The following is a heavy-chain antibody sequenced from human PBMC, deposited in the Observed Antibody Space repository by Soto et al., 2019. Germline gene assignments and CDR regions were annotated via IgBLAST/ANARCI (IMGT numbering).Heavy chain of an antibody. CDR3: TRHVVWKYYYDSSARGNYGMDV. CDR2: IRSKANSYAT. CDR1: GFTFSGSA. D-gene: IGHD3-22*01. Sequence: GGSLRLSCAASGFTFSGSAMHWVRQASGKGLEWVGRIRSKANSYATAYAASVKGRFTISRDDSKNTAYLQMNSLKTEDTAVYYCTRHVVWKYYYDSSARGNYGMDVWGQGTTVTVSS. J-gene: IGHJ6*02. V-gene: IGHV3-73*01.